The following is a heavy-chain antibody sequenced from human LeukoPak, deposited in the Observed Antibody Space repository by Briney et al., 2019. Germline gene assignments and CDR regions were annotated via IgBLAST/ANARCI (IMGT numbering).Heavy chain of an antibody. CDR2: ISYDGTNK. J-gene: IGHJ4*02. CDR1: GFTFSSYG. D-gene: IGHD4-11*01. CDR3: ARDRTPNWSAYSNPTFHY. Sequence: GGSLRLSCAASGFTFSSYGMHWVRQAPGKGLEWVAVISYDGTNKNYADSVKGRFTISRAKSTNTLYLQLNSLRAEDTAVYYCARDRTPNWSAYSNPTFHYWGQGTLVTVSS. V-gene: IGHV3-30*12.